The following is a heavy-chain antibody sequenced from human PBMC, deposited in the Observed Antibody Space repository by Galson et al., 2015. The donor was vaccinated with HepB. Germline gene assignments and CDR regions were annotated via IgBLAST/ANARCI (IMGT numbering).Heavy chain of an antibody. CDR2: ISSYNGNT. CDR3: SRDRLWFGEPVDY. D-gene: IGHD3-10*01. V-gene: IGHV1-18*01. Sequence: SCKASGYTFTSYGISWVRQAPGQGLEWMGWISSYNGNTNYAQKLQGRVTMTTDTSTRTAYMELRSLRYDDTAVYYCSRDRLWFGEPVDYWGQGTLVTVSS. CDR1: GYTFTSYG. J-gene: IGHJ4*02.